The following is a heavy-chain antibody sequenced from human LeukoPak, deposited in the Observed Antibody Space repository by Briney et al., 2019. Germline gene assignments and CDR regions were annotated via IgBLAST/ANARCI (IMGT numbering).Heavy chain of an antibody. V-gene: IGHV4-4*07. J-gene: IGHJ3*02. CDR2: IYTSGST. CDR1: GGSISSYY. CDR3: ARAFSVLKAALGGAFDI. D-gene: IGHD6-13*01. Sequence: SETLSLTCTVSGGSISSYYWSWIRQPAGEGLEWIGRIYTSGSTNYNPSLKNRLTMSVDTSKNQFSLKLSSVTAADTAVYYCARAFSVLKAALGGAFDIWGQGTMVTVSS.